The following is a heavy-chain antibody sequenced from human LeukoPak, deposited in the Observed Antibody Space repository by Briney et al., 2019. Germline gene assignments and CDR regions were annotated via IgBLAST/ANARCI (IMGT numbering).Heavy chain of an antibody. Sequence: PGGSLRLSCAASGFTFSSYGMHWVRQAPGKGLEWVANIKQDGSEKYYVDSVKGRFTISRDNAKNSLYLQMNSLRAEDTAVYYCARDRYYDSSGYYYDFGGGPSDHFDYWGQGTLVTVSS. CDR2: IKQDGSEK. CDR1: GFTFSSYG. D-gene: IGHD3-22*01. CDR3: ARDRYYDSSGYYYDFGGGPSDHFDY. J-gene: IGHJ4*02. V-gene: IGHV3-7*01.